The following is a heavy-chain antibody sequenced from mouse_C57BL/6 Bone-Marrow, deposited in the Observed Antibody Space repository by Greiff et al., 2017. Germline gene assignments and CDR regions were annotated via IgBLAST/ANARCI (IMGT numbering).Heavy chain of an antibody. CDR3: ARDRGALTRNSYAMDY. V-gene: IGHV5-4*01. CDR1: GFTFSSYA. CDR2: ISDGGSYT. Sequence: EVQLVESGGGLVKPGGSLKLSCAASGFTFSSYAMSWVRQTPEKRLEWVATISDGGSYTYYPDNVKGRFTISRDNAKNNLYLQMSHLKSEDTATYYCARDRGALTRNSYAMDYWGQGTSVTVSS. D-gene: IGHD2-1*01. J-gene: IGHJ4*01.